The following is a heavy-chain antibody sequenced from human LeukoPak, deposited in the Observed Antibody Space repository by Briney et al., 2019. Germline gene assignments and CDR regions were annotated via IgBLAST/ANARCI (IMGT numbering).Heavy chain of an antibody. D-gene: IGHD3-16*01. CDR3: ARGGGLDV. Sequence: GGSLRLSCAASGFTFSSYGMHWARQAPGKGLEWVASINHNGNVNYYVDSVKGRFTISRDNAKNSLYLQMSNLRAEDTAVYSCARGGGLDVWGQGATVTVSS. CDR2: INHNGNVN. CDR1: GFTFSSYG. V-gene: IGHV3-7*03. J-gene: IGHJ6*02.